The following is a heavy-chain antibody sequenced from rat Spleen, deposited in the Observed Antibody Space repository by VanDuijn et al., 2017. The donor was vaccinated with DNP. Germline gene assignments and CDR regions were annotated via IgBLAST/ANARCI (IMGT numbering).Heavy chain of an antibody. CDR2: LSFDGTTS. CDR3: ARHATTRDWFAY. Sequence: EVQLVESGGGLVQPGRSLKLSCAASGITFRDYYMAWVRQAPTRGLEWVASLSFDGTTSYYRDSVKGRFTISRDNAKSSLYLQMDSLRSEDTATYYCARHATTRDWFAYWGQGTLVTVSS. CDR1: GITFRDYY. V-gene: IGHV5-7*01. J-gene: IGHJ3*01. D-gene: IGHD1-10*01.